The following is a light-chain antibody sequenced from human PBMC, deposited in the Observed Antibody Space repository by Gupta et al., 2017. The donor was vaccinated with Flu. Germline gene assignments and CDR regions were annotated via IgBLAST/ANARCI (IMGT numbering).Light chain of an antibody. CDR3: QQKDKTPQT. Sequence: DIQMTQSPSSLSASVGDRVTITCRSSQSIDNYLNWYQQKPGKAPKLLIYTTSGLQSGVPSRFSGSGSGRDFTLTITRLQPEDFATYYCQQKDKTPQTFGQGTKVEIK. V-gene: IGKV1-39*01. CDR2: TTS. CDR1: QSIDNY. J-gene: IGKJ1*01.